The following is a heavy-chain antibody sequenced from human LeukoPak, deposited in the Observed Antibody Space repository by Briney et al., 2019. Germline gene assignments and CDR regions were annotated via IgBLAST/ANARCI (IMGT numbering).Heavy chain of an antibody. CDR3: ARDHCSPGTCLGGH. D-gene: IGHD2-15*01. CDR2: IIPSLGVA. CDR1: GDAFIPYT. Sequence: SVKVSCKASGDAFIPYTFSWVRQAPGQGLEWIGRIIPSLGVANYAQKFQGRVTLSVDRDTATTYMEVTSLRSEDTAIYYCARDHCSPGTCLGGHWGQGTLVTVSS. J-gene: IGHJ4*02. V-gene: IGHV1-69*04.